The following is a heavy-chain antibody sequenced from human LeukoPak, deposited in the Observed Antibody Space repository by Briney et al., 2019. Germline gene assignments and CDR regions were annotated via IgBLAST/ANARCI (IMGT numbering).Heavy chain of an antibody. CDR1: GFTFSSYE. D-gene: IGHD3-22*01. V-gene: IGHV3-48*03. CDR3: ARDGSSGYLHFDY. CDR2: ISSSGTSI. J-gene: IGHJ4*02. Sequence: AGGSLRLSCAPSGFTFSSYEMNWVRQAPGKGLEWLSYISSSGTSIYYADSVKGRFTISRDNAKNSLYLQMNNLRVEDTAVYYCARDGSSGYLHFDYWGQGTLVTVSS.